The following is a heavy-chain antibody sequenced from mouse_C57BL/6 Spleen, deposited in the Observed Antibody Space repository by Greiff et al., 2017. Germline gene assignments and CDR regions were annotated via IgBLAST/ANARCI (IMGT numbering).Heavy chain of an antibody. V-gene: IGHV14-3*01. J-gene: IGHJ2*01. CDR3: ARGGFSATVVVDY. D-gene: IGHD1-1*01. CDR2: IDPANGDT. CDR1: GFNIKNTY. Sequence: VQLKQSVAELVRPGASVKLSCTASGFNIKNTYMHWVKQRPDQGLEWIGRIDPANGDTKYAPKFPGKATMTADTSSNTAQLQRSSLTSEDTAIYYCARGGFSATVVVDYWGQGTTLTVSS.